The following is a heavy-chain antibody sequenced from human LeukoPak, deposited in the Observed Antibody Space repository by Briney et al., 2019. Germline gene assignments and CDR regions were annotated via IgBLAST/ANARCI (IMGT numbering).Heavy chain of an antibody. Sequence: SVKVSCKASGGTFSSYAISWVRQAPGQGLEWMGGIIPIFGTANYAQKFQGRVTITADESTSTAYMGLSSLRSEDTAVYYCAKGRGATIGHWFDPWGQGTLVTVSS. CDR2: IIPIFGTA. J-gene: IGHJ5*02. CDR3: AKGRGATIGHWFDP. V-gene: IGHV1-69*13. CDR1: GGTFSSYA. D-gene: IGHD1-26*01.